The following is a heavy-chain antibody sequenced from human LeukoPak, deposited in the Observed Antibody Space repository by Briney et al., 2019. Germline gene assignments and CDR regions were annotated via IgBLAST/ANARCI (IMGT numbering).Heavy chain of an antibody. CDR2: ISAYSGNT. D-gene: IGHD3-10*01. V-gene: IGHV1-18*01. CDR1: GYTFTTYG. Sequence: ASVKVSCKASGYTFTTYGISWVRQAPGQGLEWMGWISAYSGNTNYAQKLQGRVTMTTDTSTSTAYMELRSLRSDDTALYYCARDNSVGDIAWWFDPWGQGTLVTVSS. CDR3: ARDNSVGDIAWWFDP. J-gene: IGHJ5*02.